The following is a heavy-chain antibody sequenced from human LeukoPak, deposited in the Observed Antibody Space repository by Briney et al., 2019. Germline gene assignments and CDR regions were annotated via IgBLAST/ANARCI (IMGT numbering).Heavy chain of an antibody. CDR3: ARHGVLDYVWGSYRYQYYFDY. CDR1: GGSISSGGYS. V-gene: IGHV4-30-4*07. D-gene: IGHD3-16*02. CDR2: IYYTGNT. Sequence: SETPSLTCAVSGGSISSGGYSWSWIRQPPGKAMEFIAYIYYTGNTYFNPSLKSRVTISVDTSKNQFSLKLSSVTAADTAVYYCARHGVLDYVWGSYRYQYYFDYWGQGTLVTVSS. J-gene: IGHJ4*02.